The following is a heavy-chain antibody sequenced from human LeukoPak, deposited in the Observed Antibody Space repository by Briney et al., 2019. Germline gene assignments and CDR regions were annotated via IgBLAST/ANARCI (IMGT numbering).Heavy chain of an antibody. CDR2: MYYSGST. Sequence: SETLSLTCTVSGGSISSGSYYWSWIRQPAGKGLEWSGSMYYSGSTYYNPSLKSRVTISVDTSKNQFSLKLSSVTAADTAVYSCARRQGALWFGELKSRGVYYYYYMDVWGKGTTVTVSS. D-gene: IGHD3-10*01. CDR1: GGSISSGSYY. V-gene: IGHV4-39*07. J-gene: IGHJ6*03. CDR3: ARRQGALWFGELKSRGVYYYYYMDV.